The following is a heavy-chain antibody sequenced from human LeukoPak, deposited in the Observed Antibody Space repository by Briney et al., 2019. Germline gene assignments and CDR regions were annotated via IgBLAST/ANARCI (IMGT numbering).Heavy chain of an antibody. CDR2: ISWNSGSI. V-gene: IGHV3-9*01. CDR3: AKDKNYVSGSPTLDY. Sequence: GGSLRLSCAASGFTFDDYAMHWVRQAPGKGLEWVSGISWNSGSIGYADSVKGRFTISRDNAKNSLYLQMDSLRTEDTALHYCAKDKNYVSGSPTLDYWGQGTLVTVSS. CDR1: GFTFDDYA. J-gene: IGHJ4*02. D-gene: IGHD3-10*01.